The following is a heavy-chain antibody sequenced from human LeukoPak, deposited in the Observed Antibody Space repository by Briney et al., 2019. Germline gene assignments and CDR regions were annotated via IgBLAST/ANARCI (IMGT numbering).Heavy chain of an antibody. CDR2: INPNSGGT. CDR1: GYTFTGYY. CDR3: ASLGFDYDFWSGNDY. J-gene: IGHJ4*02. V-gene: IGHV1-2*06. D-gene: IGHD3-3*01. Sequence: ASVKVSCKASGYTFTGYYMHWVRQAPGRGLEWMGRINPNSGGTNYAQKFQGRVTMTRDTTISTAYMELSRLRSDDTAVYYCASLGFDYDFWSGNDYWGQGTLVTVSS.